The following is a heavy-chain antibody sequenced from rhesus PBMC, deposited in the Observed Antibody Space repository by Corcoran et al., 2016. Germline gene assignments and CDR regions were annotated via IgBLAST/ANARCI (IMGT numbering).Heavy chain of an antibody. J-gene: IGHJ4*01. CDR2: IYWDDDK. V-gene: IGHV2S1*01. Sequence: QVTLKESGPALVKPPQTLTLTCTFSGFSLSPSGLGVGWIRQPPGKALEWLANIYWDDDKYYNTSLKSRLTISKDTSKNQVVLTMTNMDPVDTATYYCARIAAAGYFDYWGQGVLVAVSS. D-gene: IGHD6-25*01. CDR1: GFSLSPSGLG. CDR3: ARIAAAGYFDY.